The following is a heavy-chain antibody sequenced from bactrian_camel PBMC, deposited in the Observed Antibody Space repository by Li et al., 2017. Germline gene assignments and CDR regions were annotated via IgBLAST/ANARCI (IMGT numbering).Heavy chain of an antibody. CDR3: AADEYNLGLARSYTY. V-gene: IGHV3S26*01. Sequence: HVQLVESGGGSVQAGGSLRLSCATSSYTYNRCMAWVRQALGKEREGVAAIESGGRTRYADSVKDRFTISKDSAENTLYLQMNSLKPEDTAMYYCAADEYNLGLARSYTYWGQGTQVTVS. CDR1: SYTYNRC. D-gene: IGHD5*01. CDR2: IESGGRT. J-gene: IGHJ4*01.